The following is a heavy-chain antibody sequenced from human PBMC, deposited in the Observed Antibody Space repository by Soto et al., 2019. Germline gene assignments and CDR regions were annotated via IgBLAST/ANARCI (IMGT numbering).Heavy chain of an antibody. Sequence: PGESLKISCQGSGYSVTNYWIGWVRQMPGKGLEWMGIIYPGDSDIRYSPSFQGQVTISVDKSINTAYLQWATLKASDTAMYYCARLSRVFWSGPDYWGQGTLVTVSS. J-gene: IGHJ4*02. V-gene: IGHV5-51*01. D-gene: IGHD3-3*01. CDR1: GYSVTNYW. CDR3: ARLSRVFWSGPDY. CDR2: IYPGDSDI.